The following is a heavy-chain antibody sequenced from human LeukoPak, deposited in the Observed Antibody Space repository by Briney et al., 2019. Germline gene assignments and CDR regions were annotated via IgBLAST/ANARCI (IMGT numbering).Heavy chain of an antibody. J-gene: IGHJ4*02. CDR2: IHDSGST. D-gene: IGHD3-22*01. CDR1: GASISSGDYH. Sequence: PSETLSLTCTVSGASISSGDYHWNWIRQPPGKGLEWIGFIHDSGSTYYNPSLKSRVSISRDMSKNQFSLKLNSVTAADTAVYYCARGLYDSRGYYHFDYWGQGALVTVSS. V-gene: IGHV4-30-4*01. CDR3: ARGLYDSRGYYHFDY.